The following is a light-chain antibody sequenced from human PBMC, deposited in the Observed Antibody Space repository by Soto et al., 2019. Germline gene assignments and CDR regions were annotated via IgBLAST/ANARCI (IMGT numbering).Light chain of an antibody. CDR2: EAS. J-gene: IGLJ1*01. Sequence: QSALTQPASVSGSPGQSITISCTGTSSDIGSYSLVSWYQQYPGKAPKLMIYEASKRPSGVSNRFSGSKSGNTASLTISGLQAEDEADYYCCSYTSSSTYVFGTGTKVTVL. CDR3: CSYTSSSTYV. CDR1: SSDIGSYSL. V-gene: IGLV2-14*02.